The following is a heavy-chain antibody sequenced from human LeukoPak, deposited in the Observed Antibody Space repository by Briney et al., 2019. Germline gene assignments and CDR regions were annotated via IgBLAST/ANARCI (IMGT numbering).Heavy chain of an antibody. CDR2: NGSGVST. Sequence: GGSLRLSCAASGFTFSTYTMSWVRQAPGKGLEWVSSNGSGVSTFYADSVQGRFTISRDNFQNTLSLQMNSLRADDTAVYYCAKDLGLSLGSTPFDYWGQGTLVTVPS. D-gene: IGHD1-26*01. CDR3: AKDLGLSLGSTPFDY. CDR1: GFTFSTYT. J-gene: IGHJ4*02. V-gene: IGHV3-23*01.